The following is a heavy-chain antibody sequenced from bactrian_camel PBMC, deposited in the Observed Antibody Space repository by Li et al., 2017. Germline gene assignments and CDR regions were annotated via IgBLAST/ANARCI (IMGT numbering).Heavy chain of an antibody. CDR3: VKGWYSEYEVVAYNY. V-gene: IGHV3S1*01. CDR2: DCTGAAST. D-gene: IGHD4*01. J-gene: IGHJ4*01. Sequence: VQLVESGGGLVQPGGSLRLSCVVSGYTYSTYCMAWFRQAPGKEREGVAADCTGAASTIYADSVKGRFTISQDNAKNTLNLQMNSLKPEDTAVYYCVKGWYSEYEVVAYNYWGQGTQVTVS. CDR1: GYTYSTYC.